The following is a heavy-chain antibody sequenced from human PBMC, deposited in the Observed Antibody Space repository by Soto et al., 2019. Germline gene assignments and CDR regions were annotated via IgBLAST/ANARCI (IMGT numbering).Heavy chain of an antibody. CDR2: IIPIFGTA. V-gene: IGHV1-69*01. Sequence: SVKGTCKDSGGTLSSYAISWVRQAPGQGLEWMGGIIPIFGTANYAQKFQGRVTITADESTSTAYMELSSLRSEDTAVYYCARVGYCGGDCYYYYGMDVWGQGTTVTVS. CDR1: GGTLSSYA. D-gene: IGHD2-21*02. CDR3: ARVGYCGGDCYYYYGMDV. J-gene: IGHJ6*02.